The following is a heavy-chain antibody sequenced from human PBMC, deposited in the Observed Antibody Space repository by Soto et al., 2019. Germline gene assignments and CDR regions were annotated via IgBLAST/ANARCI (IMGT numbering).Heavy chain of an antibody. CDR2: ISSSSTYI. J-gene: IGHJ4*02. Sequence: FNRDILNWVLQAPGKGLEWVPSISSSSTYIYYADSVKGRFTISRDNAKNSLYLQMNSLRAEDTAVYYCARDLESAAFDYWGQGTLVTVSS. V-gene: IGHV3-21*01. CDR1: FNRDI. CDR3: ARDLESAAFDY. D-gene: IGHD2-2*01.